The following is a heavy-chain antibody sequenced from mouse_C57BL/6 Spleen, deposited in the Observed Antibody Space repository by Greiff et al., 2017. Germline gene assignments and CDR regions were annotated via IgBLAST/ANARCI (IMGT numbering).Heavy chain of an antibody. CDR3: ARRGLAYYFDY. J-gene: IGHJ2*01. D-gene: IGHD3-3*01. CDR1: GYTFTDYN. V-gene: IGHV1-18*01. CDR2: INPNNGGT. Sequence: EVQLQQSGPELVKPGASVKIPCKASGYTFTDYNMDWVKQSHGKSLEWIGEINPNNGGTIYNQKFKGKATLTVDKSSSTAYMELRSLTSEDTAVYYCARRGLAYYFDYWGQGTTLTVSS.